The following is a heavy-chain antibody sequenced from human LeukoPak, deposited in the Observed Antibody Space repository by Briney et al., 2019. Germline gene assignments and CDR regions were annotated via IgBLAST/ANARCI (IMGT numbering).Heavy chain of an antibody. V-gene: IGHV3-53*01. CDR1: GFTVSSNY. CDR2: IYSGGST. Sequence: GGSLRLSCAASGFTVSSNYMSWVRQAPGKGLEWVSVIYSGGSTYYADSVKGRFTISRDNSKNTLYLQMNSLRAEDTAVYYCAREGDYGDYPNFDYWGQGTLVTVSS. CDR3: AREGDYGDYPNFDY. J-gene: IGHJ4*02. D-gene: IGHD4-17*01.